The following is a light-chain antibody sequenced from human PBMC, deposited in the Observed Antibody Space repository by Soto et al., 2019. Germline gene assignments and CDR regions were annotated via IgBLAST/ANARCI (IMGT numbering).Light chain of an antibody. CDR3: QQRASWPIT. CDR1: QSIASY. Sequence: EIVLTHTPATLSLSPGERATLSCRASQSIASYLNWYQHRPGQAPRLLIYDSFNRATGIPARFSGSGSGTDFTLTISSLEPEDFAVYYCQQRASWPITFGPGTKVDIK. V-gene: IGKV3-11*01. CDR2: DSF. J-gene: IGKJ3*01.